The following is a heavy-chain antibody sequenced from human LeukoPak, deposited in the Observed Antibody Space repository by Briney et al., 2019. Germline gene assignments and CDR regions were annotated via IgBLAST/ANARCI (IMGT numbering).Heavy chain of an antibody. CDR3: ARGLTFWGFGVVISGYYFDY. CDR2: IKHSGST. D-gene: IGHD3-3*01. Sequence: SETLSLTCAVYGGSFSGYYWSWIRQPPGKGLEWIGEIKHSGSTNYNPSLKSRVTISVDTSKNQFSLKLSSVTAADTAVYYCARGLTFWGFGVVISGYYFDYWGQGTLVTVSS. J-gene: IGHJ4*02. V-gene: IGHV4-34*01. CDR1: GGSFSGYY.